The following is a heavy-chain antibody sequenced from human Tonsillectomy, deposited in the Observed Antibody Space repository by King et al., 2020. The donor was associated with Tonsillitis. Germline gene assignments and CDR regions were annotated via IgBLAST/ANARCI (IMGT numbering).Heavy chain of an antibody. CDR1: GLTVSASI. D-gene: IGHD6-19*01. Sequence: VQLVESGGGVVQPGGSLSLSCAASGLTVSASIIHWVRQAPGKGLEWVALIAYDGNSKHYAGTMKGRFTISGDNTQNTVYLQMNSLRAEDTAVYYCSREAYSSGRCGIFDIWGQGTKVTVSS. CDR2: IAYDGNSK. CDR3: SREAYSSGRCGIFDI. J-gene: IGHJ3*02. V-gene: IGHV3-30*01.